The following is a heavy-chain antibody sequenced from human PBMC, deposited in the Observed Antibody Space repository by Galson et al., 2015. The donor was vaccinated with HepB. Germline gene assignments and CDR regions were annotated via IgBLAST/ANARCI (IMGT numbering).Heavy chain of an antibody. CDR2: IIPILGIA. V-gene: IGHV1-69*04. CDR3: ARAPPSPYCSSTSCYTGWFDP. D-gene: IGHD2-2*02. Sequence: SCKASGGTFSSYAISWVRQAPGQGLEWMGRIIPILGIANYAQKFQGRVTITADKSTSTAYMELSSLRSEDTAVYYCARAPPSPYCSSTSCYTGWFDPWGQGTLVTVSS. J-gene: IGHJ5*02. CDR1: GGTFSSYA.